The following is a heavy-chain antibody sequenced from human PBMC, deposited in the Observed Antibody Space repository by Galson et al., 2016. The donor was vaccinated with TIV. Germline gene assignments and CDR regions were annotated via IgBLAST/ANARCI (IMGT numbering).Heavy chain of an antibody. J-gene: IGHJ3*02. Sequence: SLRLSCAASGIIFSNAWMTWVRQEPGKGLEWVGRMRSHFDGGTIDYAAAVKGRFTISRDDSKHTLYLQMTSLKVEDTAVYYCSRGVYGEYLGSDASDIWGQGTMVTGSS. CDR1: GIIFSNAW. V-gene: IGHV3-15*01. D-gene: IGHD4-17*01. CDR2: MRSHFDGGTI. CDR3: SRGVYGEYLGSDASDI.